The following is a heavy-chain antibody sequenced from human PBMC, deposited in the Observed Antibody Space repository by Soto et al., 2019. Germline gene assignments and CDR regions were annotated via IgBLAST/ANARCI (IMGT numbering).Heavy chain of an antibody. D-gene: IGHD6-19*01. J-gene: IGHJ4*02. V-gene: IGHV3-9*01. CDR3: AKDSRCSSGWYRFDY. CDR1: GFTFDDYA. CDR2: ISWNSGSI. Sequence: EVQRVESGGGLVQPGRSLRLSCAASGFTFDDYAMHWVRQAPGKGLEWVSGISWNSGSIGYADSVKGRFPISRDNPKNSLYLQMNSLRAEDTALYYWAKDSRCSSGWYRFDYWGQGTLVTVSS.